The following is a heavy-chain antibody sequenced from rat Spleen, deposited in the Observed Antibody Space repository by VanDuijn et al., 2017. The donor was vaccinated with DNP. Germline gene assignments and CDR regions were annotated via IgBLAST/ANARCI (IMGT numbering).Heavy chain of an antibody. CDR3: ARAYYDGTYYPNWYFDF. V-gene: IGHV3-1*01. Sequence: EVQLQESGPGLVKPSQSLSLTCSVTGYSITSNYWGWIRKFPGNKMEWIGHISYSGSSGYNPSLKSRISITRDTSKRQFFLQLNSVTTEDTATYYCARAYYDGTYYPNWYFDFWGPGTTVTVSS. CDR1: GYSITSNY. CDR2: ISYSGSS. D-gene: IGHD1-12*02. J-gene: IGHJ1*01.